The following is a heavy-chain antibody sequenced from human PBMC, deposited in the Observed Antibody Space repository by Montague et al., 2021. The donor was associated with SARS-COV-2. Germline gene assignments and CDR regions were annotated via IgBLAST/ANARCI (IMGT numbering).Heavy chain of an antibody. Sequence: SETLSLTCAVYGGSFSDYYWTWIRQPPGKGLEWIGETDHSGTTNYNPSLKSRLSISVDASKNQFSLTLNPVTAADTAVYYCAREVRGRIVVVIAIPYYYFDYWGQGTLVTVSS. D-gene: IGHD2-21*01. CDR3: AREVRGRIVVVIAIPYYYFDY. CDR1: GGSFSDYY. CDR2: TDHSGTT. J-gene: IGHJ4*02. V-gene: IGHV4-34*01.